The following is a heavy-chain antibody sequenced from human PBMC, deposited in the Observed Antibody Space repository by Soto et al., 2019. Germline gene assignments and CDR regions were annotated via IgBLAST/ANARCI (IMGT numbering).Heavy chain of an antibody. D-gene: IGHD3-3*01. V-gene: IGHV3-15*01. CDR2: IKSKTDGGTT. CDR3: TTAAYYDFWSGYYTPTDY. J-gene: IGHJ4*02. Sequence: GGSLRLSCAASGFTFSNAWMSWVRQAPGKGLEWVGRIKSKTDGGTTDYAAPVKGRFTISRDDSKNTLYLQMNSLKTEDTAVYYCTTAAYYDFWSGYYTPTDYWGQGTLVTVSS. CDR1: GFTFSNAW.